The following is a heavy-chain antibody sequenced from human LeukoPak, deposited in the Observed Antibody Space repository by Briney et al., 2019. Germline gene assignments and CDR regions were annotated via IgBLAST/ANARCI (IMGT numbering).Heavy chain of an antibody. D-gene: IGHD2-2*01. CDR3: ARQLGYCSSTSCYAYYYYYMDV. CDR2: IIPIFGTA. CDR1: GGTFSSYA. V-gene: IGHV1-69*13. J-gene: IGHJ6*03. Sequence: ASVKVSCKASGGTFSSYAISWVRQAPGQGLEWMGGIIPIFGTANYAQKFQGRVTITADESTSTAYMELSSLRSEDTAVYYCARQLGYCSSTSCYAYYYYYMDVWGNGTTVTVSS.